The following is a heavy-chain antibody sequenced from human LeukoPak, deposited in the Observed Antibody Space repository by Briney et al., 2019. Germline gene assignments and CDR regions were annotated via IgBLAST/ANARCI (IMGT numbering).Heavy chain of an antibody. CDR2: ISAYNGNT. J-gene: IGHJ4*02. CDR3: ARGGYYDSSGYYNPLYDY. D-gene: IGHD3-22*01. Sequence: ASVKVSCKASGYTFTSYGISWVRQAPGQGLEWIGWISAYNGNTNYAQKLQGRVTMTTDTSTSTAYMELRSLRSDDTAVYYCARGGYYDSSGYYNPLYDYWGQGTLVTVSS. CDR1: GYTFTSYG. V-gene: IGHV1-18*01.